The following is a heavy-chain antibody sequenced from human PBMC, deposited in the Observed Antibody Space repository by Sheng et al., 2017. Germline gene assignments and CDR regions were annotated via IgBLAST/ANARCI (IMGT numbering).Heavy chain of an antibody. J-gene: IGHJ4*02. CDR1: GGYISNSEYY. Sequence: QLQLQESGPGLVKPSETLSLTCTVSGGYISNSEYYWGWIRQPPGKGLEWIGSIYDDGRTHYNPSLKSRVTISVDTSKNQFSLKLNSVTAADTAVYFCARDPNCWGQGTLVTVSS. CDR3: ARDPNC. CDR2: IYDDGRT. V-gene: IGHV4-39*07.